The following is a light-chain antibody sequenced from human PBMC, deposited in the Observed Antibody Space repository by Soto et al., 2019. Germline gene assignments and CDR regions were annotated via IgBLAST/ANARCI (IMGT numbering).Light chain of an antibody. J-gene: IGLJ3*02. CDR3: AAWDDSLNALV. CDR2: TNN. V-gene: IGLV1-44*01. Sequence: QSVRTQPPSASGTPGQRVTISCSGASSNIGSNAVNWYQQLPGAAPQLLIYTNNQRPSGVPDRFSGSKSGTSASLAITGLQSEDEATYHCAAWDDSLNALVFGGGTKVTVL. CDR1: SSNIGSNA.